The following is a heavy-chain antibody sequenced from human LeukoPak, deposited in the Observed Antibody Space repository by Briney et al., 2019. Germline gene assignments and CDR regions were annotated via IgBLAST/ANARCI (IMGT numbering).Heavy chain of an antibody. V-gene: IGHV4-39*01. CDR2: IYSSGSA. Sequence: SETLSLTCSVSGDSVSNNNYYWGWIRQPPGKGLEWIGSIYSSGSAYYNPSLKSRVTISVDTSKNQFSLRLSSVTAADTAVYYCQSRYLEWLLEYWGQGTLVTVSS. J-gene: IGHJ4*02. D-gene: IGHD3-3*01. CDR1: GDSVSNNNYY. CDR3: QSRYLEWLLEY.